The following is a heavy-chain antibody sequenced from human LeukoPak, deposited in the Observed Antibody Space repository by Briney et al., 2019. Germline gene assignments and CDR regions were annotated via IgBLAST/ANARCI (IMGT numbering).Heavy chain of an antibody. J-gene: IGHJ5*02. V-gene: IGHV1-2*02. Sequence: ASVKVSCKASGYTFTGYYMHWVRQAPGQGLEWMGWINPNSGGTNYAQKLQGRVTMTRDTSISTAYMELRSLRSDDTAVYYCARFHPDILTGYYSPWGQGTLVTVSS. CDR3: ARFHPDILTGYYSP. CDR2: INPNSGGT. D-gene: IGHD3-9*01. CDR1: GYTFTGYY.